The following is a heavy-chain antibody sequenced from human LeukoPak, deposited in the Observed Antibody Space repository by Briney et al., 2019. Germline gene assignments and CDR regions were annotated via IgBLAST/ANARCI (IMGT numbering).Heavy chain of an antibody. Sequence: ASVKVSCKASGYTFTGYYMHWVRQAPGQGLEWMGWINPNSGGTNYAQKFQGRVTMTRDTSISTAYMELSRLRSEDTAVYYCAREGDEQQLVRAFDIWGQGTMVTVSS. CDR2: INPNSGGT. D-gene: IGHD6-13*01. V-gene: IGHV1-2*02. CDR1: GYTFTGYY. CDR3: AREGDEQQLVRAFDI. J-gene: IGHJ3*02.